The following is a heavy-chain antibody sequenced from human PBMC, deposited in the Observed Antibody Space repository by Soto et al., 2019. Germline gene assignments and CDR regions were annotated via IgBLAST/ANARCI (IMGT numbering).Heavy chain of an antibody. Sequence: SETLSLTCTVSGGSISSYYWSWIRQPPGKGLEWIGYIYYSGSTNYNPSLKSRVTISVDTSKNQFSLKLSSVTAADTAVYYCARGLAVAGEPFDYWGQGTLVTVSS. D-gene: IGHD6-19*01. CDR2: IYYSGST. CDR3: ARGLAVAGEPFDY. J-gene: IGHJ4*02. CDR1: GGSISSYY. V-gene: IGHV4-59*01.